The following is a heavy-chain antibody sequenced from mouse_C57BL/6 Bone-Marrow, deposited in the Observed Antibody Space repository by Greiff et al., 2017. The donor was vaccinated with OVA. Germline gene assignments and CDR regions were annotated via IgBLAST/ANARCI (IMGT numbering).Heavy chain of an antibody. V-gene: IGHV3-1*01. Sequence: VQLQQSGPGMVKPSQSLSLTCTVTGYSITSGYDWHWIRHFPGNKLEWMGYISYSGSTNYNPSLKSRISITHDTSKNHFFLKLNSVTTEDTATYYCARDYGKDYAMDYWGQGTSVTVSS. CDR2: ISYSGST. CDR3: ARDYGKDYAMDY. J-gene: IGHJ4*01. CDR1: GYSITSGYD. D-gene: IGHD1-1*01.